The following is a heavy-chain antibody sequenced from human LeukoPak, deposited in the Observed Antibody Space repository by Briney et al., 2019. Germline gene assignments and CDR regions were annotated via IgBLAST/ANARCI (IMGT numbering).Heavy chain of an antibody. J-gene: IGHJ6*02. Sequence: ASLNVSCKASGYTFTSYGISWVRQAPGQGLEWMGWISAYNGNTNYAQKLQGRVTMTTDTSTSTAYMELRSLRSDDTDVYYCARELQYDYYYGMDVWGQGTTVTVSS. D-gene: IGHD4-11*01. V-gene: IGHV1-18*01. CDR2: ISAYNGNT. CDR3: ARELQYDYYYGMDV. CDR1: GYTFTSYG.